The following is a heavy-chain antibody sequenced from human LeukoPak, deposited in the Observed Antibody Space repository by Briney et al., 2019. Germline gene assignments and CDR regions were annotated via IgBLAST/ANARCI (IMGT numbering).Heavy chain of an antibody. CDR2: IYTSGST. Sequence: SETLSLTCTVSGGSISSGSYYWSWIRQPAGKGLECIGPIYTSGSTNYNPSLKSRVTISVDTSKNQFSLKLSSVTAADTAVYYCARGQQLWPIHYFDYWGQGTVVTVSS. CDR1: GGSISSGSYY. D-gene: IGHD5-18*01. CDR3: ARGQQLWPIHYFDY. V-gene: IGHV4-61*02. J-gene: IGHJ4*02.